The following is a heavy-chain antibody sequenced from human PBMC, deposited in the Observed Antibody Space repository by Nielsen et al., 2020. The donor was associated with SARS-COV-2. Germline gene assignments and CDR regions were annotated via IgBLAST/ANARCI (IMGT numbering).Heavy chain of an antibody. CDR2: IYYSGST. V-gene: IGHV4-31*03. J-gene: IGHJ3*02. D-gene: IGHD3-22*01. CDR1: GGSISSGGYY. Sequence: SESLSLTCTVSGGSISSGGYYWSWLRQHPWKGLEWIGYIYYSGSTYYNPSLKSRVTISVDTSKNQFSLKLSSVTAADTAVYYCARVRITMIVVVDAFDIWGQGTMVTVSS. CDR3: ARVRITMIVVVDAFDI.